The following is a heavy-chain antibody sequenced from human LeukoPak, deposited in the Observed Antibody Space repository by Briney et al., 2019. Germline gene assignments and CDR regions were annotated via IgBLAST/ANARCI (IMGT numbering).Heavy chain of an antibody. CDR3: ARDEVVTSSFDY. D-gene: IGHD4-23*01. Sequence: GASVKVSCKASGYTFTGYYMHWVRQAPGQGLEWMGIINPSGGSTSYAQKFQGRVTMTRDMSTSTVYMELSSLRSEDTAVYYCARDEVVTSSFDYWGQGTLVTVSS. J-gene: IGHJ4*02. V-gene: IGHV1-46*01. CDR2: INPSGGST. CDR1: GYTFTGYY.